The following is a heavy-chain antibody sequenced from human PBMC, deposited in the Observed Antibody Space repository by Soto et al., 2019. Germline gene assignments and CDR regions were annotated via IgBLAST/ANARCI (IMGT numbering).Heavy chain of an antibody. V-gene: IGHV4-59*08. CDR1: GGSISNYY. CDR2: FYYTGIT. J-gene: IGHJ4*01. Sequence: SETLSLTCTVSGGSISNYYWSWIRQPPGKGLEWIGYFYYTGITNYNPSLKSRISMSVDTSKNQFSLKLSSVTAADTAVYYCARHVVESLSFGERVHHLDYWGHGTLVTVAS. D-gene: IGHD3-10*01. CDR3: ARHVVESLSFGERVHHLDY.